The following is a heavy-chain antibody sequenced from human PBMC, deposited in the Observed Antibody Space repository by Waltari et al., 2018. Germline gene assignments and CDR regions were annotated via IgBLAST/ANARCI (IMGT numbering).Heavy chain of an antibody. CDR1: GYTFTSYA. CDR3: ARDLFGYNSGWYTPGDY. J-gene: IGHJ4*02. CDR2: IHAGNGNT. V-gene: IGHV1-3*01. Sequence: QVQLVQSGAEVKKPGASVKVPCKASGYTFTSYAMHWVRQAPGQRLEWMGWIHAGNGNTKYSQKFQGRVTITRDTSASTAYMELSSLRSEDTAVYYCARDLFGYNSGWYTPGDYWGQGTLVTVSS. D-gene: IGHD6-19*01.